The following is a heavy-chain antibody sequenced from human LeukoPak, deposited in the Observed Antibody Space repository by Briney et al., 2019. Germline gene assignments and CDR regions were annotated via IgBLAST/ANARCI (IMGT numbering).Heavy chain of an antibody. D-gene: IGHD6-13*01. J-gene: IGHJ6*02. CDR2: TYPGDSDT. Sequence: GESLQISCKGSGYRFTNYWIAWVRQMPGKGLEWMGITYPGDSDTRYSPSFQGQVTISADKSISTAYLQWSSLEASDTAMYYCARHQGSNYGLDVWGQGTTVTVSS. CDR3: ARHQGSNYGLDV. CDR1: GYRFTNYW. V-gene: IGHV5-51*01.